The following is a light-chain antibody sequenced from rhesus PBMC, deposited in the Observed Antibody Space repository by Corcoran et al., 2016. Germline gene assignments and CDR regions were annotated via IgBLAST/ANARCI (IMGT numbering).Light chain of an antibody. Sequence: DIQMTQSPSSLSASVGDTATITCRASQSISRWFAWYQQKPGKAPKLLIYKASSLQSGVTSRFSGSGSGTEFPLTLSSLQSEDFATYYCQQYSGSPWTFGQGTKVEIK. J-gene: IGKJ1*01. V-gene: IGKV1-22*01. CDR3: QQYSGSPWT. CDR1: QSISRW. CDR2: KAS.